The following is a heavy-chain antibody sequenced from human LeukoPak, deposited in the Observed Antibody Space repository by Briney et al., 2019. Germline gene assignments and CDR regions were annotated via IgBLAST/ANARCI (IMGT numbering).Heavy chain of an antibody. Sequence: ASMKVSCKASGYTFTSYDINGVRQATGQGLEWMGWMNPNSGNTGYAQKFQGRVTMIRNTSISTAYMELTSLRSEDTAVYYCARGRRSSSWNKLTPWGQGTLVTVSS. CDR3: ARGRRSSSWNKLTP. J-gene: IGHJ5*02. CDR1: GYTFTSYD. CDR2: MNPNSGNT. D-gene: IGHD6-13*01. V-gene: IGHV1-8*01.